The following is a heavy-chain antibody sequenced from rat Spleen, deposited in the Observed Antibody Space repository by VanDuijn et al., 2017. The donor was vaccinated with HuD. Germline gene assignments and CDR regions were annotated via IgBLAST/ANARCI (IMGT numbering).Heavy chain of an antibody. CDR1: DYSITSNF. J-gene: IGHJ2*01. CDR3: GRRSGQVYNNYFDD. Sequence: EVQLQESGPGLVKPSQSLSLTCSVTDYSITSNFWGWIRKFPGNKMEWMGYISYSGSTSYLPSLKSRVSITRDTSKNQFFLQLNYVTTDEPATDVWGRRSGQVYNNYFDDWGQGVMVTVSS. CDR2: ISYSGST. D-gene: IGHD1-10*01. V-gene: IGHV3-1*01.